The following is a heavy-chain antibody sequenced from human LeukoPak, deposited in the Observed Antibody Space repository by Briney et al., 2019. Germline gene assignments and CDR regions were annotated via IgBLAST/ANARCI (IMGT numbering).Heavy chain of an antibody. V-gene: IGHV3-21*01. Sequence: GGSLRLSCSASGFTFSTYNMNWVRQAPGTGLEWVSSISSSSNYIYYADSVKGRFTISRDNAKNSLYLQMNSLRVEDTDVYYCARDVGASAPDAFDIWGQGTMVTVSS. D-gene: IGHD1-26*01. J-gene: IGHJ3*02. CDR1: GFTFSTYN. CDR3: ARDVGASAPDAFDI. CDR2: ISSSSNYI.